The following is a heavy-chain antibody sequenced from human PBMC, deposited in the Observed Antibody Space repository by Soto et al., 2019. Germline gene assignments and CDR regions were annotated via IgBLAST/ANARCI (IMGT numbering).Heavy chain of an antibody. D-gene: IGHD5-18*01. CDR1: GYTFTSYG. CDR3: ARAGILSYYYYYYMDV. J-gene: IGHJ6*03. CDR2: ISACNGNT. V-gene: IGHV1-18*01. Sequence: ASVKVSCKASGYTFTSYGISWVRQAPGQGLEWMGWISACNGNTNYAQKLQGRVTMTTDTSTSTAYMELRSLRSDDTAVYYCARAGILSYYYYYYMDVWGKGTTVTVSS.